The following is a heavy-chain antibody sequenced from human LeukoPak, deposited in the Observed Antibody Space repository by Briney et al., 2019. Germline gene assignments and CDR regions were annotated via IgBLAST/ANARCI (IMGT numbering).Heavy chain of an antibody. CDR2: MNPNSGNT. CDR3: ARGYYYGSGSYPEYDY. D-gene: IGHD3-10*01. CDR1: GYTFTSYD. J-gene: IGHJ4*02. Sequence: ASVKVSCKASGYTFTSYDINWVRQATGQGLEWMGWMNPNSGNTGYAQKFQGRVTITRNTSISTAYMELSSLRSEDTAVYYCARGYYYGSGSYPEYDYWGQGTLVTVSS. V-gene: IGHV1-8*03.